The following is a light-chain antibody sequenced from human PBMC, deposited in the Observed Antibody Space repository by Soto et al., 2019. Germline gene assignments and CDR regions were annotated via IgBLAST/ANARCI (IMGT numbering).Light chain of an antibody. CDR1: QAISNY. Sequence: DIQMTQSPSSLSASVGDRVTITCRASQAISNYLAWYQQKPGKVPEVLISAASTLQSGVPSRFSGSGSGTDFTLTISSLQPEDVAIYYCQKYNSAPWTFGQGTKVEIK. CDR3: QKYNSAPWT. CDR2: AAS. J-gene: IGKJ1*01. V-gene: IGKV1-27*01.